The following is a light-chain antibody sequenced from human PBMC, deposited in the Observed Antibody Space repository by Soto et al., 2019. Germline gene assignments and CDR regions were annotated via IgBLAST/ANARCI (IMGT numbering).Light chain of an antibody. CDR1: SSNIGSNT. J-gene: IGLJ1*01. V-gene: IGLV1-44*01. CDR2: SHN. CDR3: ATWDDSLDGYV. Sequence: QSVLTQPPSASGTPGQRVTISCSGSSSNIGSNTVNWYQQLPRTAPKLLIYSHNQRPSGVPDRFSVSKSGTSASLAISGLQSEDEADYYCATWDDSLDGYVFGTGTKLTVL.